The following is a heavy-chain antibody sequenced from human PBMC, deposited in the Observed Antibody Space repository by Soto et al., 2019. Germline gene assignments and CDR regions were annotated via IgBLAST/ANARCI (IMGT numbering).Heavy chain of an antibody. Sequence: QVQLVQSGAEVKKPGASVKVSCKASGYTFTSYGISWVRQAPGQGLEWMGWISAYNGNTNYAQKLQGRVTMTTDTSTSTATKRLRSLRSDDTALYYCARATNYDGSGSYYVSHYYYYMDVWGKGTTVTVSS. V-gene: IGHV1-18*01. CDR2: ISAYNGNT. J-gene: IGHJ6*03. D-gene: IGHD3-10*01. CDR1: GYTFTSYG. CDR3: ARATNYDGSGSYYVSHYYYYMDV.